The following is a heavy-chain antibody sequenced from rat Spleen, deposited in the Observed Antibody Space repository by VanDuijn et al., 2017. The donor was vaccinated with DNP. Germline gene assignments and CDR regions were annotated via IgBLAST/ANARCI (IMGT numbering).Heavy chain of an antibody. V-gene: IGHV5-20*01. CDR1: GFTFRDHY. CDR2: ISNDGDTT. J-gene: IGHJ3*01. CDR3: TTDSAY. Sequence: EVQLVESGGGLVQPGRSLKLSCAASGFTFRDHYMAWVRQIPQKGLEWVASISNDGDTTYYRDSVRGRFTISRDNAKSSLYLQMDSLRSEDTATYYCTTDSAYWGQGSLVTVSS.